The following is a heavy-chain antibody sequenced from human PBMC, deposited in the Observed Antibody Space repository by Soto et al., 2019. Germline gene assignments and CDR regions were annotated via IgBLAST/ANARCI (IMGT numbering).Heavy chain of an antibody. J-gene: IGHJ3*02. V-gene: IGHV3-9*01. CDR2: ISWNSGSI. CDR3: ARGDRGAFDI. D-gene: IGHD1-26*01. CDR1: GFTFDDYA. Sequence: EVQLVESGGGLVQPGRSLRLSCAASGFTFDDYAMHWVRQAPGKGLEWVSRISWNSGSIGYADSVKGRFTISRDNAKNSLYLQMNSLRAEDTALYYCARGDRGAFDIWGQGTVVTVSS.